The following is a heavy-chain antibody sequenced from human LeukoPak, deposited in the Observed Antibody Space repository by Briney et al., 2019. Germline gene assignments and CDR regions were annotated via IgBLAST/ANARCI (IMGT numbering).Heavy chain of an antibody. CDR1: AFIVSYNY. D-gene: IGHD2-21*01. CDR2: TYSGGST. V-gene: IGHV3-53*01. J-gene: IGHJ2*01. CDR3: ARADSYLHWYFDL. Sequence: GGSLRLSCAASAFIVSYNYMSWVRQAPGRGLEWVSVTYSGGSTYYADSVEGRFTISRDNSKNTLYLQMNSLRAEGTAVYFCARADSYLHWYFDLWGRGTLVTVSS.